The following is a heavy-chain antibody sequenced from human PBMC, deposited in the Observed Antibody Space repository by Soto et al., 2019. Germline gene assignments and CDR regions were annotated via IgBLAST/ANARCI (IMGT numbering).Heavy chain of an antibody. Sequence: VKVSCKASGGTFSSYAISWVRQAPGQGLEWMGGIIPIFGTANYAQKFQGRVTITADESTSTAYMELSSLRSEDTAVYYCAREHGVNGQYYYYYYGMDVWGQGTTVTVSS. CDR2: IIPIFGTA. CDR1: GGTFSSYA. D-gene: IGHD2-8*01. CDR3: AREHGVNGQYYYYYYGMDV. V-gene: IGHV1-69*13. J-gene: IGHJ6*02.